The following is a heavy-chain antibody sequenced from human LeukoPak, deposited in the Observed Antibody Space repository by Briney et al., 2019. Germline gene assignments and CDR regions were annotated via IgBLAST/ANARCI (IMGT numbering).Heavy chain of an antibody. Sequence: GGSLRLSCAASGFTFSSYAMSWVRQAPGKGLEWVSAISGSGGSTYYADSVKGRFTISRDNSKNTLYLQMNSLRAEDTAVYYCAKYRVSHFWSGPSYYMDVWGKGTTVTVS. CDR1: GFTFSSYA. J-gene: IGHJ6*03. CDR2: ISGSGGST. V-gene: IGHV3-23*01. CDR3: AKYRVSHFWSGPSYYMDV. D-gene: IGHD3-3*02.